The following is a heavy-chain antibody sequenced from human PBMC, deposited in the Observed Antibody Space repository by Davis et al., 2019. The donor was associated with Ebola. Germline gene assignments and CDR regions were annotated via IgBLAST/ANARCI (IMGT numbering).Heavy chain of an antibody. V-gene: IGHV3-21*01. Sequence: PGGSLRLSCAASGFSLSGYNMNWVRQAPGKGLEWVSSISTSSSYIFYPESVRGRFTISRDNAKNSLFLQMNSLRAEDTAVYYCARGVVGATTPSKFDSWGQGTLVTVSS. J-gene: IGHJ4*02. D-gene: IGHD2-15*01. CDR2: ISTSSSYI. CDR3: ARGVVGATTPSKFDS. CDR1: GFSLSGYN.